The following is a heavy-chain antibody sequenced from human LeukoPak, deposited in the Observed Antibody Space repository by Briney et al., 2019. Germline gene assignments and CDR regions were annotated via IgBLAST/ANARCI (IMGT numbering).Heavy chain of an antibody. J-gene: IGHJ4*02. D-gene: IGHD5-24*01. CDR2: IKQDGSKK. CDR3: ARVGYIDEGIDY. CDR1: GFPFSSYW. V-gene: IGHV3-7*04. Sequence: GGSLRLSCVASGFPFSSYWMTWVRQVPGKGLEWVANIKQDGSKKSYVDSVKGRFTISRDNAKNSLYLQMNSLRAEDTAIYYCARVGYIDEGIDYWGQGTLVTVSS.